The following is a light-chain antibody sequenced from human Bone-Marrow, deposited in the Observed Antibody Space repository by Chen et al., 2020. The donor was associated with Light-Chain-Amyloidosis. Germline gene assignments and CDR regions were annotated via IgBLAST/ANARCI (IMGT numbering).Light chain of an antibody. CDR2: DAT. V-gene: IGKV3-11*01. J-gene: IGKJ4*01. CDR3: QQRSNWPPTLT. CDR1: QSVNSF. Sequence: EIVLTQSPDTLSLSPGERASFSCRASQSVNSFLACYQQKPGQAPRLLIYDATNRATGIPARFSGSGFGTGFTLTISSLEPEDFAVYYCQQRSNWPPTLTFGGGTKVEIK.